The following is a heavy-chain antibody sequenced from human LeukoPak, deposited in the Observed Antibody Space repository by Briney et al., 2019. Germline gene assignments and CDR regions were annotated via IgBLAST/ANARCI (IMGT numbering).Heavy chain of an antibody. CDR3: ARDRDSSGWYGAFDI. V-gene: IGHV1-46*01. Sequence: ASVKVSCKASGYTFTSYYMRWVRQAPGQGLEWMGIINPSGGSTSYPQKFQGRVTMTRDTSTSTVYMELSSLRSEDTAVYYCARDRDSSGWYGAFDIWGQGTMVTVSS. CDR2: INPSGGST. CDR1: GYTFTSYY. D-gene: IGHD6-19*01. J-gene: IGHJ3*02.